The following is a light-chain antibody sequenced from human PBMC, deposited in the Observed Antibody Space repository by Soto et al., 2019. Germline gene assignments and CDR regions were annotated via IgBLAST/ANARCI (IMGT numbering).Light chain of an antibody. J-gene: IGKJ5*01. CDR2: KAS. Sequence: DIQMTQSPSTLSGSVGDRVTITCRASQTISSWLAWYQQKPGKAPKLLIYKASTLKSGVPSRFSGSGSGTEFTLTISSLQPEDIATYYCQQYSHLITFGQGTRLEI. V-gene: IGKV1-5*03. CDR1: QTISSW. CDR3: QQYSHLIT.